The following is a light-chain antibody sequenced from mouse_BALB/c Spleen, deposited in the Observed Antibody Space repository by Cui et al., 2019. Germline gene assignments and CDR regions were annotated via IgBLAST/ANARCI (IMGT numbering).Light chain of an antibody. J-gene: IGKJ5*01. V-gene: IGKV4-68*01. Sequence: QLVLTQTPALMSASPGEKVTMTCSASSSVSYMYWYQQKPRSSPKTLIYLTSNLASGVPARFSGSGSGTSYSLTISSMEAEDAATYYCQQWSSNPLTFGAGTKLELK. CDR3: QQWSSNPLT. CDR2: LTS. CDR1: SSVSY.